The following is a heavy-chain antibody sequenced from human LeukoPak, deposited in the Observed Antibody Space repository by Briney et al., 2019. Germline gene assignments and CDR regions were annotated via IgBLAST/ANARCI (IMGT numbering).Heavy chain of an antibody. CDR2: INPISGDT. V-gene: IGHV1-2*02. Sequence: ASVRVSCKTSGYTFTGHYIHWVRQAPGQGLEWMGWINPISGDTNYAQKFQGRVAMTRDTSITTAYMELSRLRSDDTAFYFCGRGGGTVFGVLNDWGQGTLVTVSP. CDR1: GYTFTGHY. CDR3: GRGGGTVFGVLND. J-gene: IGHJ4*02. D-gene: IGHD3-3*01.